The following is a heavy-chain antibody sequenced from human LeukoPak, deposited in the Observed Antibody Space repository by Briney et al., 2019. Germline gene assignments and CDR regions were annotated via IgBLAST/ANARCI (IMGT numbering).Heavy chain of an antibody. Sequence: GGSLRLSCAASGLTFSGYWMSWVRQAPGKGLEWVANIKPGGSERYYVDSVKGRFTVSRDNAKNSLYLQMNSLRAGDTAIYYCASGNWNDRAFDIWGQGAMVTVSS. D-gene: IGHD1-20*01. V-gene: IGHV3-7*01. J-gene: IGHJ3*02. CDR2: IKPGGSER. CDR1: GLTFSGYW. CDR3: ASGNWNDRAFDI.